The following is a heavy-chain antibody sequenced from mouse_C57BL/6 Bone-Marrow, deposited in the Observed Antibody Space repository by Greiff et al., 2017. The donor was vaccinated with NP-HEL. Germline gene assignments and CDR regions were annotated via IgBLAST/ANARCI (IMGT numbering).Heavy chain of an antibody. D-gene: IGHD1-1*01. V-gene: IGHV1-7*01. CDR3: ARGYGSSPWFAY. CDR1: GYTFTSYW. Sequence: QVQLQQSGAELAKPGASVKLSCKASGYTFTSYWMHWVKQRPGQGLEWIGYINPSSGYTKYNQKFKDKATLTVDQSSSTAYMQLSSLTYEDSAVYYCARGYGSSPWFAYWGQGTLVTVSA. J-gene: IGHJ3*01. CDR2: INPSSGYT.